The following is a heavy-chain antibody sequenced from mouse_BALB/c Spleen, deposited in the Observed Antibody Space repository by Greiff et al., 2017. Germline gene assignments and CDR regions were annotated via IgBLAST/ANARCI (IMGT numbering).Heavy chain of an antibody. CDR3: TSPDYYGSSSFAY. V-gene: IGHV1S81*02. CDR1: GYTFTSYY. D-gene: IGHD1-1*01. CDR2: INPSNGGT. J-gene: IGHJ3*01. Sequence: QVQLKESGAELVKPGASVKLSCKACGYTFTSYYMYWVKQRPGQGLEWIGEINPSNGGTNFNEKFKSKATLTVDKSSSTAYMQLSSLTSEDSAVYYCTSPDYYGSSSFAYWGQGTLVTVSA.